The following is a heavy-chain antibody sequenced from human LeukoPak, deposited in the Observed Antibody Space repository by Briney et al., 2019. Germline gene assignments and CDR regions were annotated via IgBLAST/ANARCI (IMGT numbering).Heavy chain of an antibody. V-gene: IGHV3-74*01. J-gene: IGHJ4*02. D-gene: IGHD3-3*01. CDR2: INNDGSST. Sequence: GGSLRLSCAASGFIFSDHWMHWVRQAPGKGLVWLSRINNDGSSTIYADSVKGRFTFSRDNAENTLFLEMSSLRVEDTAVYYCVRERNNFWSGYHSIFDSWGQGTLVTVSS. CDR1: GFIFSDHW. CDR3: VRERNNFWSGYHSIFDS.